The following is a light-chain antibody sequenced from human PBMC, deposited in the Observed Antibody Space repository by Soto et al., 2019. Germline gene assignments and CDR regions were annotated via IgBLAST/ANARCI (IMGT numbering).Light chain of an antibody. CDR3: QQYNGYSHS. Sequence: DIQMTQSPSTLSASVGDRVTITCRADQSITRWLAWFQQKPGKAPSLLIYGATNLQPGVPSRFSGSGSGTEFTLTISSLQPDDFATYYCQQYNGYSHSFGQGTKVDIK. V-gene: IGKV1-5*01. J-gene: IGKJ2*01. CDR1: QSITRW. CDR2: GAT.